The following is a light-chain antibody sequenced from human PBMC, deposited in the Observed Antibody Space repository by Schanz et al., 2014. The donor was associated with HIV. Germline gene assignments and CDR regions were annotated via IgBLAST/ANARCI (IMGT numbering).Light chain of an antibody. CDR1: QSVKSN. V-gene: IGKV3-15*01. Sequence: EIVLTQSPGTLSLSPGERGTLSCRASQSVKSNFIGWYQQKPGQAPRLLIYGASTRATGIPARFSGSGSGTEFTLTISSLQSEDFAVYYCQQYNNWPPITFGPGTKVDIK. J-gene: IGKJ3*01. CDR2: GAS. CDR3: QQYNNWPPIT.